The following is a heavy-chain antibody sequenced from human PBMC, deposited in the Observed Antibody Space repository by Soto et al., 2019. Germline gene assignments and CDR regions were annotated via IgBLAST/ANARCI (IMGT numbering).Heavy chain of an antibody. CDR1: GFTFSSYS. D-gene: IGHD3-9*01. CDR2: ISSSSSYI. V-gene: IGHV3-21*01. Sequence: EVQLVESGGGLVKPGGSLRLSCAASGFTFSSYSMNWVRQAPGKGLEWVSSISSSSSYIYYADSVKGRFTISRDNAKNSRYLQMNSLRAENTAVYYCARDAQLRYFDSEDHYYYYYMDVWGKGTTVTVSS. CDR3: ARDAQLRYFDSEDHYYYYYMDV. J-gene: IGHJ6*03.